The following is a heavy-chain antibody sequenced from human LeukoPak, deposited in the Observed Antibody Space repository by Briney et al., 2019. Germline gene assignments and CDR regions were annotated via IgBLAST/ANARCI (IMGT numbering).Heavy chain of an antibody. CDR1: GFTFSSYA. CDR3: AKDRGYSSGWYINWFDP. Sequence: PGGSLRLSCAASGFTFSSYAMSWVRQAPGKGLEWVSAISDSGGSTYYADSVKGRFTISRDNSKNTLYLQMNSLRAEDTAVYYCAKDRGYSSGWYINWFDPWGQGTLVTVSS. CDR2: ISDSGGST. V-gene: IGHV3-23*01. D-gene: IGHD6-19*01. J-gene: IGHJ5*02.